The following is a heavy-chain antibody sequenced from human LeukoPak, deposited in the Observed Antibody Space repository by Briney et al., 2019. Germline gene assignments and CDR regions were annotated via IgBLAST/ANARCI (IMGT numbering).Heavy chain of an antibody. CDR2: INEDGSST. Sequence: GGSLRLSCAASGYTFSRYWMHWVGLGPGKGLVWVSRINEDGSSTSYAESVRGRFTISRDNAKNTLYLQMNSLRAEDAAVYYCTTDTFGARDSWGQGTLVTVSS. CDR1: GYTFSRYW. CDR3: TTDTFGARDS. J-gene: IGHJ4*02. V-gene: IGHV3-74*01. D-gene: IGHD3-10*01.